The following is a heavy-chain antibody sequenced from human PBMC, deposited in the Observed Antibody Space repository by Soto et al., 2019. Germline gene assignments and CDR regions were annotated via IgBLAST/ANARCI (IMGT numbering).Heavy chain of an antibody. V-gene: IGHV1-69*13. Sequence: SVNVSCKASGGTFSSYAISWVRQAPGEGLEWMGGIIPIFGTSNYAQKFQGRVTITADESTSTAYMELSSLRSEDTAVYYCARGQQPTPKYYYYGREVWGNGNTVIVSS. CDR1: GGTFSSYA. J-gene: IGHJ6*04. CDR3: ARGQQPTPKYYYYGREV. D-gene: IGHD6-13*01. CDR2: IIPIFGTS.